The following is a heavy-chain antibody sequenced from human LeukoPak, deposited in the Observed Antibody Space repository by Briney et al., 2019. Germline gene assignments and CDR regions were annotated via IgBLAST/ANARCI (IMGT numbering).Heavy chain of an antibody. D-gene: IGHD3-10*01. CDR1: GFTFSSYW. V-gene: IGHV3-7*02. CDR3: ALPPGGYYLN. CDR2: IKQDGSEK. J-gene: IGHJ4*02. Sequence: GGSLRLSCAASGFTFSSYWMSWVRQAPGEGLEWVANIKQDGSEKYYVDSVKGRFTISRDNANNALYLQTTSLRAEDTAVYYCALPPGGYYLNWGQGTLVTVSS.